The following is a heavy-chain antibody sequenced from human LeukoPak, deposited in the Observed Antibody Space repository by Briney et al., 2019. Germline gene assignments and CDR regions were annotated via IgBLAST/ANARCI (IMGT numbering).Heavy chain of an antibody. D-gene: IGHD5-18*01. J-gene: IGHJ4*02. CDR2: ISSSSSYI. CDR1: GFTFSSYS. V-gene: IGHV3-21*01. Sequence: GESLRLSCAASGFTFSSYSMNWVRQAPGKGLEWVSSISSSSSYIYYADSVKGRFTISRDNAKNSLYLQMNSLRAEDTAVYYCARDSGYSYGLFDYWGQGTLVTVSS. CDR3: ARDSGYSYGLFDY.